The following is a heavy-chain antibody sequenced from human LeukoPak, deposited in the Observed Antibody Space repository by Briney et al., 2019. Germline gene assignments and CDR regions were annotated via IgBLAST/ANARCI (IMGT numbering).Heavy chain of an antibody. V-gene: IGHV4-4*08. CDR2: TYSNGIT. J-gene: IGHJ2*01. Sequence: SETLSLTCTVSGGSIFSYYWNWIRQSPGKGLEWLGYTYSNGITNYSPSLRSRGTISIATSKNQFSLRLASVTAADTAIYYCARRAYFDSSGYSPTSGYFDLWGRGTLVTVSS. CDR3: ARRAYFDSSGYSPTSGYFDL. D-gene: IGHD3-22*01. CDR1: GGSIFSYY.